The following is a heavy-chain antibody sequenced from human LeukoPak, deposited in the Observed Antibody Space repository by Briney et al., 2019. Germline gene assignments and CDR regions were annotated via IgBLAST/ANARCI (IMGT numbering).Heavy chain of an antibody. CDR3: AREDYDFWSGSPYYFDY. CDR1: GGSISSGSYY. V-gene: IGHV4-61*02. D-gene: IGHD3-3*01. CDR2: IYTSGST. J-gene: IGHJ4*02. Sequence: SETPSLTCTVSGGSISSGSYYWSWIRQPARKGLEWIGRIYTSGSTNYNPSLKSRVTISVDTSKNQFSLKLSSVTAADTAVYYCAREDYDFWSGSPYYFDYWGQGTLVTVSS.